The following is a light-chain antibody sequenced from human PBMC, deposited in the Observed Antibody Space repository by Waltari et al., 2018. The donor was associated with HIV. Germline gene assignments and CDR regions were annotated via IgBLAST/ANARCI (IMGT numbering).Light chain of an antibody. Sequence: QSALTQPASVSGSPGQSITISCPGTSSDVGGYNYVFWYQQHTGKAPKLIIYEVSDRPSGVSIRFSGSKSGNTASLTISGLQAEDEADYYCSSYTSSSTLLFGGGTKLTVL. CDR2: EVS. CDR1: SSDVGGYNY. V-gene: IGLV2-14*01. CDR3: SSYTSSSTLL. J-gene: IGLJ3*02.